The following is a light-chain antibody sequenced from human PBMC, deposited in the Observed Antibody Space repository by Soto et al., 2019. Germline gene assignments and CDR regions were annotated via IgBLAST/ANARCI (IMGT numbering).Light chain of an antibody. Sequence: DIVMTQSPDSVAVSLGERATINCKSSQSVLYSSNNKNYLAWYQQKPGQPPKAXIYWASTRESGVPDRFSGSGSGTDFTLTISSLQAEDVAVYYCQQYYTTPWTFGQGTKVDIK. CDR3: QQYYTTPWT. J-gene: IGKJ1*01. CDR2: WAS. V-gene: IGKV4-1*01. CDR1: QSVLYSSNNKNY.